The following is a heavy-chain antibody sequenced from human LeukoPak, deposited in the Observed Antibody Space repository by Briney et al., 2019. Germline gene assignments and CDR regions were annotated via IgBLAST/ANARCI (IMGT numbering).Heavy chain of an antibody. D-gene: IGHD6-13*01. CDR1: GGSVSSYY. CDR3: AIRYSSNWHTDVFDI. V-gene: IGHV4-59*08. CDR2: ISYIGST. J-gene: IGHJ3*02. Sequence: SETLSLTCTVSGGSVSSYYWTWIRQPPGKGLEWIGYISYIGSTNYSPSLKSRVTISADTSKKQFSLKLSSVTAADTAVYYCAIRYSSNWHTDVFDIWGQGTMVTVSS.